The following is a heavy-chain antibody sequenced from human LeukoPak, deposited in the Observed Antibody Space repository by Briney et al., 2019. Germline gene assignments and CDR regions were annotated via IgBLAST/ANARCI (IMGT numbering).Heavy chain of an antibody. J-gene: IGHJ4*02. D-gene: IGHD4-17*01. V-gene: IGHV4-39*07. Sequence: PSETLSLICTVSGGSISTSNYYWGWIRQPPGKGLEWIARIYISGSTNYNPSLKSRVTISVDTSKNQFSLKLSSVTAADTAVYYCAREREGPYGYLDYWGQGTLVTVSS. CDR3: AREREGPYGYLDY. CDR2: IYISGST. CDR1: GGSISTSNYY.